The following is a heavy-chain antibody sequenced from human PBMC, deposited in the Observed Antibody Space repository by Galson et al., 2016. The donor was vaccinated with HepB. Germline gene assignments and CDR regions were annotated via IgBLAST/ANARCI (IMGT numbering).Heavy chain of an antibody. CDR1: GFAFSVYG. Sequence: SLRLSCAASGFAFSVYGMTWVRQAPRKGLEWVAAISTSGGSTDYADSVKGRFTISRDNSKNMLYLQMNSLRVEDTALYYCSKGTKRLSDNWGQGILVTVSS. D-gene: IGHD2-8*01. V-gene: IGHV3-23*01. CDR3: SKGTKRLSDN. J-gene: IGHJ4*02. CDR2: ISTSGGST.